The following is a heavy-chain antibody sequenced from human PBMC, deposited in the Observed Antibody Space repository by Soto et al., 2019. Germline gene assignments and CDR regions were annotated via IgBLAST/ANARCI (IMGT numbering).Heavy chain of an antibody. CDR3: ARHSVGYLTIFGVGMAFDI. J-gene: IGHJ3*02. CDR2: IYYSGST. D-gene: IGHD3-3*01. CDR1: GGSISSSSYY. Sequence: SETLSLTCTVSGGSISSSSYYWGWIRQPPGKGLEWIGSIYYSGSTYYNPSLKSRVTISVDTSKNQFSLKLSSVTAADTAVYYCARHSVGYLTIFGVGMAFDIWGQGTMVTVSS. V-gene: IGHV4-39*01.